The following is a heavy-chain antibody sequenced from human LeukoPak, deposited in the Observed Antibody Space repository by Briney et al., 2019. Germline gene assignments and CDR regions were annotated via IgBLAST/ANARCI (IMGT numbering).Heavy chain of an antibody. CDR1: GFTFSSYS. V-gene: IGHV3-23*01. CDR3: ARGRTAGRSAFDI. Sequence: PGGSLRLSCAASGFTFSSYSMSWVRQAPGKGLEWFSSISGGGGSTYYADSVVGRFTISRDNSKNTLYLQMNSLRAEDTAVYYCARGRTAGRSAFDIWGQGTMVTVSS. D-gene: IGHD4-17*01. J-gene: IGHJ3*02. CDR2: ISGGGGST.